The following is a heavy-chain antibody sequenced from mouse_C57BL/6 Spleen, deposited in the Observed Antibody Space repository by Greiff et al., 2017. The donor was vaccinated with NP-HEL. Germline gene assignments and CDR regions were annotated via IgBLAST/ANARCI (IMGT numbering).Heavy chain of an antibody. J-gene: IGHJ4*01. CDR3: ARSQEVYYSNYEDAMDY. D-gene: IGHD2-5*01. Sequence: VQLQQSGAELVKPGASVKLSCKASGYTFTSYWMHWVKQRPGRGLEWIGRIDPNSGGTKYNEKFKSKATLTVDKPSSTAYMQLSSLTSEDSAVYDCARSQEVYYSNYEDAMDYWGQGTSVTVSS. V-gene: IGHV1-72*01. CDR2: IDPNSGGT. CDR1: GYTFTSYW.